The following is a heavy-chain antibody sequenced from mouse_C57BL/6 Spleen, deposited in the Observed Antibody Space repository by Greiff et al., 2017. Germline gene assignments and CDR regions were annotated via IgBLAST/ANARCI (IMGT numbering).Heavy chain of an antibody. CDR1: GFTFTDYY. D-gene: IGHD2-1*01. V-gene: IGHV7-3*01. J-gene: IGHJ4*01. CDR3: ARWYYGNYDAMDY. Sequence: EVHLVESGGGLVQPGGSLSFSCAASGFTFTDYYMSWVRQPPGKALEWLGFIRNKANGYTTEYSASVKGRFTISRDNSQSILYRQMNALRAEDSATYYCARWYYGNYDAMDYWGQGASVTVSS. CDR2: IRNKANGYTT.